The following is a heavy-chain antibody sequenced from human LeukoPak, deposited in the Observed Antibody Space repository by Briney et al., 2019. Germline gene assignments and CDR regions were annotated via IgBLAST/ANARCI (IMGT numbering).Heavy chain of an antibody. CDR1: GGSISSDY. Sequence: PSETLSLTCTVSGGSISSDYWSWIRQPPGKGLEWIGYIYYSGSTNYNPSLKSRVTISVDTSKNQFSLKLNSITTADTAVYYCARVRLSGTYLDAFDIWGQGTMVTVSS. J-gene: IGHJ3*02. CDR2: IYYSGST. V-gene: IGHV4-59*01. CDR3: ARVRLSGTYLDAFDI. D-gene: IGHD1-26*01.